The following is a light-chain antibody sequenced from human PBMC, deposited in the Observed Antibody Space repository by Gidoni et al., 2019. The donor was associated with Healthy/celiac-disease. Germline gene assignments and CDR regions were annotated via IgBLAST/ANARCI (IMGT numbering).Light chain of an antibody. Sequence: QSVLTQPPSVSGAPGQRVTISCTGSSSNNGAGYDVHWYQQLPGTAPKLLICGNSNRPSGVPDRFSGSKSGTSASLAITGLQAEDDAVYYCQSYDSSLSGSNVVFGGGTKLTVL. J-gene: IGLJ2*01. CDR2: GNS. CDR3: QSYDSSLSGSNVV. CDR1: SSNNGAGYD. V-gene: IGLV1-40*01.